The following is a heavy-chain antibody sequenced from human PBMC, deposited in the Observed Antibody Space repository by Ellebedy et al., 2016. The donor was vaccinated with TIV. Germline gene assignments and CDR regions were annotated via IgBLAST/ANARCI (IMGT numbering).Heavy chain of an antibody. J-gene: IGHJ6*02. D-gene: IGHD4/OR15-4a*01. CDR3: ATNGYYSMKV. CDR2: IIHSGST. CDR1: GGSISDDHW. Sequence: SETLSLTXAVSGGSISDDHWWSWVRQPPGKGLEWIGEIIHSGSTTYNPSFQSRVTMSIDKSKNQFSLRLTSVTAADTAAYYCATNGYYSMKVWGQGTAVTVSS. V-gene: IGHV4-4*02.